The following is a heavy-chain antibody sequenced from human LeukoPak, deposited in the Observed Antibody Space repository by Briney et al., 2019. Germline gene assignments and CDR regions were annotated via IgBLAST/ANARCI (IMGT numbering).Heavy chain of an antibody. V-gene: IGHV4-61*02. CDR2: ISLSGNT. D-gene: IGHD2-8*02. J-gene: IGHJ4*02. CDR1: GASMRSGSF. CDR3: ARVLSHRFLDY. Sequence: SETLSLTCTVSGASMRSGSFWTWIRQPAGKGLEWVGRISLSGNTNYNPSLKSRVAISVDTSKSQFSLRLSSVTAADTAIYFCARVLSHRFLDYWGPGTLVTVSS.